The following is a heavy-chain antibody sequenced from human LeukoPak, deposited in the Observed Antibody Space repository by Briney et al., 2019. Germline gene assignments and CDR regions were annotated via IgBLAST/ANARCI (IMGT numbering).Heavy chain of an antibody. CDR2: IYYSGST. Sequence: SETLSLTCTVSGGSISSSSYYWGWIRQPPGKGLEWIGSIYYSGSTHYNPSLKSRVTISVDTSKNQFSLKLSSVTAADTAVYYCASRNYYDSSGYSRVDYWGQGTLVTVSS. CDR3: ASRNYYDSSGYSRVDY. V-gene: IGHV4-39*01. D-gene: IGHD3-22*01. J-gene: IGHJ4*02. CDR1: GGSISSSSYY.